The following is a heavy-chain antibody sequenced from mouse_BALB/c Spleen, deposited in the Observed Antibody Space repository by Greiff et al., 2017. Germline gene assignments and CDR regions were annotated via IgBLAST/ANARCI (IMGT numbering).Heavy chain of an antibody. CDR3: TRSSLFAY. CDR1: GYTFTSYY. V-gene: IGHV1S81*02. Sequence: QVQLQQSGAELVKPGASVKLSCTASGYTFTSYYMYWVKQRPGQGLEWIGEINPSNGGTNFNEKFKSKATLTVDKSSSTAYMQLSSLTSEDSAVYYCTRSSLFAYWGQGTLVTVSA. CDR2: INPSNGGT. J-gene: IGHJ3*01.